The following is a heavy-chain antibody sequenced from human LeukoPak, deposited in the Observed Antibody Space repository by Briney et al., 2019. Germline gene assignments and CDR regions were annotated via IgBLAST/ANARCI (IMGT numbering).Heavy chain of an antibody. J-gene: IGHJ6*02. Sequence: GSLRLSCAASGFTFSSHMMHWVRQAPAKGLEGVAVISYDGRKKEYGESVKGRFTISRDNSKNTLYLPMNSLRPEDTAVFYCARVVSRLEVLGSNIAWPYYYYEVDVWGQGTTVTVSS. V-gene: IGHV3-30*03. CDR3: ARVVSRLEVLGSNIAWPYYYYEVDV. CDR2: ISYDGRKK. CDR1: GFTFSSHM. D-gene: IGHD2-8*02.